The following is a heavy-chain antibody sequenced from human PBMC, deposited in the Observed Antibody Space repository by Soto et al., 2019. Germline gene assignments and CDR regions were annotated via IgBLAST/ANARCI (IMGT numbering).Heavy chain of an antibody. J-gene: IGHJ4*02. CDR3: ARGEVMITFGGVIVAYFDY. Sequence: EVQLVESGGGLVQPGGSLRLSCAASGFTFSSYWMSWVRQAPGKGLEWVANIKQDGSEKYYVDSVKGRFTISRDNAKNSLYLQMNSLRAEDTAVYYCARGEVMITFGGVIVAYFDYWGQGTLVTVSS. D-gene: IGHD3-16*02. CDR1: GFTFSSYW. CDR2: IKQDGSEK. V-gene: IGHV3-7*01.